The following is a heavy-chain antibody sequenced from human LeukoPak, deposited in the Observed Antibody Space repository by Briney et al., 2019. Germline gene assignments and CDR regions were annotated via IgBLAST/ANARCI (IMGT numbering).Heavy chain of an antibody. CDR3: ARERDGYNSLFDY. J-gene: IGHJ4*02. V-gene: IGHV1-69*13. D-gene: IGHD5-24*01. Sequence: SVKVSCKASGGTFSSYAISWVRQAPGQGLEWMGGIIPIFGTANYAQKFQGRVTITADESTSTAYMELSSLRSEDTAVYYCARERDGYNSLFDYWGQGTLVTVSS. CDR1: GGTFSSYA. CDR2: IIPIFGTA.